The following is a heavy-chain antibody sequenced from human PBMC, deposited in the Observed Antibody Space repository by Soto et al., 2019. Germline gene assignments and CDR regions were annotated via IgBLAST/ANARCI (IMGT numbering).Heavy chain of an antibody. CDR2: IYYSGST. V-gene: IGHV4-59*08. D-gene: IGHD3-3*01. CDR3: ARHSQRFLEWSLSYYMDV. CDR1: GGSISSYY. J-gene: IGHJ6*03. Sequence: PSETLSLTCTVSGGSISSYYWSWIRQPPGKGLEWIGYIYYSGSTNYNPSLKSRVTISVDTSKNQFSLKLSSVTAADTAVYYCARHSQRFLEWSLSYYMDVWGKGTTVTVSS.